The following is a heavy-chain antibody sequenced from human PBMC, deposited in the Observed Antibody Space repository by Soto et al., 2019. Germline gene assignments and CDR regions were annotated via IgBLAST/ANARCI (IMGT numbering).Heavy chain of an antibody. CDR1: GGSISSSNW. J-gene: IGHJ6*02. D-gene: IGHD1-26*01. CDR2: IYHSGST. Sequence: QVQLQESGPGLVKPSGTLSLTCAVSGGSISSSNWWSWVRQPPGKGLEWIGEIYHSGSTNYNPSLKSRVTIAVDTSKNQFSLKLSSVTAADTAVYYCARVSGSYYYGMDVWGQGTTVTVSS. V-gene: IGHV4-4*02. CDR3: ARVSGSYYYGMDV.